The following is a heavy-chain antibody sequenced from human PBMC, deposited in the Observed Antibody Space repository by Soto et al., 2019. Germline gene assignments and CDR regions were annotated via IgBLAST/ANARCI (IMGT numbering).Heavy chain of an antibody. CDR2: IYTSGST. J-gene: IGHJ4*02. V-gene: IGHV4-4*07. CDR1: CGSISSYC. D-gene: IGHD6-13*01. CDR3: ASSSSWYPYFDY. Sequence: SETLSLTCTVSCGSISSYCWSWIRQPAGKGLEWIGRIYTSGSTNYNPSLKSRVTMSVDTSKNQFSLKLSSVAAADTAVYYCASSSSWYPYFDYWGQRTLVTVS.